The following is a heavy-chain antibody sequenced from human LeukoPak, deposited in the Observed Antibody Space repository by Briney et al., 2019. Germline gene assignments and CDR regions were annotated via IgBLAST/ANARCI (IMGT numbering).Heavy chain of an antibody. V-gene: IGHV3-7*01. CDR2: TKPDGSEK. CDR1: GFNFRDHW. CDR3: ARDSVYCSGGSCYAADYFDY. Sequence: GGSLRLSCAGSGFNFRDHWMSWLRQAPGKGPEWVAHTKPDGSEKYYVDSVKGRFTISRDNAKNSLYLQMNSLRAEDTAVYYCARDSVYCSGGSCYAADYFDYWGQGTLVTVSS. J-gene: IGHJ4*02. D-gene: IGHD2-15*01.